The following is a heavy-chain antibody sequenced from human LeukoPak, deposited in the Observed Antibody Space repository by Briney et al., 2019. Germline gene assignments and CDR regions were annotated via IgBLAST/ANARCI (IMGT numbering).Heavy chain of an antibody. Sequence: ASVKVSCKGSGYTFTDYYMHWVRQAPGQGLEWMGWINPNSGGTNYAQKFQGRVTMTRDTSISTAYMELSRLRSDDTAVYYCARAWERHYDFWSGPKVDVWGKGTTVTVSS. CDR2: INPNSGGT. CDR3: ARAWERHYDFWSGPKVDV. V-gene: IGHV1-2*02. D-gene: IGHD3-3*01. CDR1: GYTFTDYY. J-gene: IGHJ6*04.